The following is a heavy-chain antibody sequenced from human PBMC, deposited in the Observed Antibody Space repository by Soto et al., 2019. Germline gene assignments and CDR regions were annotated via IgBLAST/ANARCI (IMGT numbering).Heavy chain of an antibody. D-gene: IGHD6-19*01. CDR2: INHSGST. J-gene: IGHJ4*02. CDR3: ARGGRRRESGWLDY. Sequence: SETLSLTCAVYGGSFSGYYWSWIRQPPGKGLEWIGEINHSGSTNYNPSLKSRVTISVDTSKNQFSLKLSSVTAADTAVYYCARGGRRRESGWLDYWGQGTLVTVSS. CDR1: GGSFSGYY. V-gene: IGHV4-34*01.